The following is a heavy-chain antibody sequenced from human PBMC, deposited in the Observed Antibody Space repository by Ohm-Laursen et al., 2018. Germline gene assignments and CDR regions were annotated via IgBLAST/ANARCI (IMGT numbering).Heavy chain of an antibody. CDR3: ATGISSRDAFDI. CDR2: MNPNSGNT. D-gene: IGHD1-14*01. J-gene: IGHJ3*02. CDR1: GYTFTSYD. V-gene: IGHV1-8*01. Sequence: SVKVSCKASGYTFTSYDINWVRQATGQGLEWMGWMNPNSGNTGYAQKFQGRVTMTRNTSISTAYMELSSLRSEDTAVYYCATGISSRDAFDIWGQGTMVTVSS.